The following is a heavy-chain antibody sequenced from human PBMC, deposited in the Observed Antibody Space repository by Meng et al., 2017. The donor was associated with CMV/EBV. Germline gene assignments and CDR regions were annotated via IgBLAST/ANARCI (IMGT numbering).Heavy chain of an antibody. Sequence: GGSLRLSCAASGFTFSSYCMNWVRQAPGKGLEWVSSISSSSSYIYYEDSVKGRFTISRDNAKNSLYLQMNSLRAEDTAVYYCASYCSSTSCYRFDPWGQGTLVTVSS. CDR2: ISSSSSYI. V-gene: IGHV3-21*01. CDR3: ASYCSSTSCYRFDP. D-gene: IGHD2-2*02. CDR1: GFTFSSYC. J-gene: IGHJ5*02.